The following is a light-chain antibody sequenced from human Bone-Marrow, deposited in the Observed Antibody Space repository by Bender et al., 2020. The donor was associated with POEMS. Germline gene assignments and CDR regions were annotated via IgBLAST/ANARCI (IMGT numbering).Light chain of an antibody. CDR2: NDN. CDR3: AAWDAGLSGRV. CDR1: NSNIGTNA. Sequence: QSVLTQPPSASVTPGQRVTISCSGSNSNIGTNAVNWYQQFPGTSPKLLIYNDNQRPSWVPDRFYAFESGTSASLAISGLQSEDEADYYCAAWDAGLSGRVFGGVTKLTVL. V-gene: IGLV1-44*01. J-gene: IGLJ3*02.